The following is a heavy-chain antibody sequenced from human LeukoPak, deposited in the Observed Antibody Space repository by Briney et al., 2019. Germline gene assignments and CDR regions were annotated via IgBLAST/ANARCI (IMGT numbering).Heavy chain of an antibody. CDR1: GGSISSSSYY. V-gene: IGHV4-39*07. CDR3: ARSDEGSRRSISGNWYFDL. CDR2: IYYSGST. J-gene: IGHJ2*01. D-gene: IGHD3-3*02. Sequence: SETLSLTCTVSGGSISSSSYYWGWIRQPPGKGLEWIGSIYYSGSTYYNPSLKSRVTISVDTSKNQFSLKLSSVTAADTAVYYCARSDEGSRRSISGNWYFDLWGRGTLVTVSS.